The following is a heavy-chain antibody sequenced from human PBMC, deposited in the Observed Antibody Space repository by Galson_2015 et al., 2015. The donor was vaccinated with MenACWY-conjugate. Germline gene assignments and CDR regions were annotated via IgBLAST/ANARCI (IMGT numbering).Heavy chain of an antibody. Sequence: CAISGDSVSSNTATWNWIRQSPSRGLEWLGRTYYRSKWYNDYAVSVQSRITINPDTSKNQFSLHLSSVTPEDTAVYYCASGFHLWGQGTMVTDSS. CDR3: ASGFHL. V-gene: IGHV6-1*01. J-gene: IGHJ3*01. CDR2: TYYRSKWYN. CDR1: GDSVSSNTAT.